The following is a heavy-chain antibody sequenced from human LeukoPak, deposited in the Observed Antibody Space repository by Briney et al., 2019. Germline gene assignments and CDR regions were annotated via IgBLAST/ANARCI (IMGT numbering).Heavy chain of an antibody. CDR2: IYTSGST. V-gene: IGHV4-4*07. J-gene: IGHJ4*02. CDR1: GGSISSYY. CDR3: ARYQGGGGWYVIDY. Sequence: PSETLSLTCTVSGGSISSYYWSWIRQPAGKGLEWIGRIYTSGSTNYNRSLKSRVTMSVDTSKNQFSLKLSSVTAADTAVYYCARYQGGGGWYVIDYWGQGTLVTVSS. D-gene: IGHD6-19*01.